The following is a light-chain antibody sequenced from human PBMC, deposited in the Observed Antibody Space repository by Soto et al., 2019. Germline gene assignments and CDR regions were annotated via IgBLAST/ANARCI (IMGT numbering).Light chain of an antibody. Sequence: DIQMTQSPSTLSASVGDRVTITCRASQSISSWLAWYQQKPGKAPKLLIYTASSLESGVPSRFSGSGSGTEFTLTISSLQPDDFATYYCQPYNSYAVTFGQGTKVEIK. CDR2: TAS. V-gene: IGKV1-5*03. J-gene: IGKJ1*01. CDR1: QSISSW. CDR3: QPYNSYAVT.